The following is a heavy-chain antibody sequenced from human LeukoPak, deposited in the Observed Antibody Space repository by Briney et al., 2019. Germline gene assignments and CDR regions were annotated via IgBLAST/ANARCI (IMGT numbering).Heavy chain of an antibody. CDR1: GGSFSGYY. J-gene: IGHJ5*02. CDR3: ARGGPYCSSTSCYPSNWFDP. CDR2: INHSGST. Sequence: SETLSLTCAVYGGSFSGYYWSWIRQPPGKGLEWIGEINHSGSTNYNPSLKSRVTISVDTSKNQFSLKLSSVTAADTAVYCCARGGPYCSSTSCYPSNWFDPWGQGTLVTVSS. V-gene: IGHV4-34*01. D-gene: IGHD2-2*01.